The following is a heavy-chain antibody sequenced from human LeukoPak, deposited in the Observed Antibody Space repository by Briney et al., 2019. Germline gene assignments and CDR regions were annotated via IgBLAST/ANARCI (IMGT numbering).Heavy chain of an antibody. J-gene: IGHJ4*02. Sequence: GASVKVSCKASGYTLTDHNMHWVRQAPGQGLEWMGWINPDSGGTNYAQKFQGRVTMTRDTSISTAYMELSRLRSDDTAVYYCATFTVTTLWWAYYFDYWGQGTLVTVSS. D-gene: IGHD4-17*01. CDR2: INPDSGGT. V-gene: IGHV1-2*02. CDR3: ATFTVTTLWWAYYFDY. CDR1: GYTLTDHN.